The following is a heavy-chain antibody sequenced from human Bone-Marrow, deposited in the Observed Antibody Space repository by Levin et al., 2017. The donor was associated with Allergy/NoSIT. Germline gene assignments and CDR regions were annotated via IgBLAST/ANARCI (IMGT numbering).Heavy chain of an antibody. CDR1: GFTFSSYW. CDR2: IKQDGSEK. D-gene: IGHD5-12*01. V-gene: IGHV3-7*01. J-gene: IGHJ4*02. CDR3: ASQGGYGEGVWPGTIDY. Sequence: PGGSLRLSCAASGFTFSSYWMSWVRQAPGKGLEWVANIKQDGSEKYYVDSVKGRFTISRDNAKNSLYLQMNSLRAEDTAVYYCASQGGYGEGVWPGTIDYWGQGTLVTVSS.